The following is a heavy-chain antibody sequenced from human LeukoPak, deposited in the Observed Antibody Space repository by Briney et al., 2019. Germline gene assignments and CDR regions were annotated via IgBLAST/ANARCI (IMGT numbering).Heavy chain of an antibody. CDR1: GYSISSGYY. CDR2: IYHSGST. CDR3: ARDDLYYDILTGYVTNWFDP. Sequence: SETLSLTCTVSGYSISSGYYWGWIRQPPGKGLEWIGSIYHSGSTYYNPSLNSRITISVDTSKNQFSLKLSSVTAADTAVYYCARDDLYYDILTGYVTNWFDPWGQGTLVTVSS. J-gene: IGHJ5*02. D-gene: IGHD3-9*01. V-gene: IGHV4-38-2*02.